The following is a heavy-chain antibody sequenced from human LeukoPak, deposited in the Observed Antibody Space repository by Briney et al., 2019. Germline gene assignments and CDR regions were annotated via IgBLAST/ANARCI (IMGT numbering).Heavy chain of an antibody. V-gene: IGHV1-18*01. Sequence: ASVKVSCKASGYTFTSYGISWVRQAPGQGLEWMGWISAYNGNTNYAQKLQGRVTMTTDTSTSTAYMELRSLRSDDTAVYYCARNTRVGATRPYSFDYWGQGTLVTVSS. CDR1: GYTFTSYG. J-gene: IGHJ4*02. CDR2: ISAYNGNT. D-gene: IGHD1-26*01. CDR3: ARNTRVGATRPYSFDY.